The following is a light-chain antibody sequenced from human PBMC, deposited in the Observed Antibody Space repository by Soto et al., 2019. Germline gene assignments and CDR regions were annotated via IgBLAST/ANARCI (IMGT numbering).Light chain of an antibody. CDR1: SSDVGYDNY. CDR2: EVS. V-gene: IGLV2-14*01. J-gene: IGLJ3*02. Sequence: QSVLTQPASVSGSPGQSITISCTGTSSDVGYDNYVSWFQQHPGKAPKLMIYEVSRRPSGVSNRFSGSKSANTASLTISGLQAEDEADYYCTSHTASSTWGFGGGT. CDR3: TSHTASSTWG.